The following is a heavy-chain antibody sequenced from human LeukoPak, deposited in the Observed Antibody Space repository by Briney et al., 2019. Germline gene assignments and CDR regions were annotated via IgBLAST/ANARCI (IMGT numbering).Heavy chain of an antibody. CDR1: GVPFSEYY. Sequence: PSETLSLTCAVSGVPFSEYYWGWIRQSPGKGLEWVGEVHRTGSANYNPALRSRVTISVDTSKKQFSLRVYSVTAADTAVYYCASVPSRVFGVVTHPFDYWGQGTLVTVSS. D-gene: IGHD3-3*01. J-gene: IGHJ4*02. V-gene: IGHV4-34*01. CDR3: ASVPSRVFGVVTHPFDY. CDR2: VHRTGSA.